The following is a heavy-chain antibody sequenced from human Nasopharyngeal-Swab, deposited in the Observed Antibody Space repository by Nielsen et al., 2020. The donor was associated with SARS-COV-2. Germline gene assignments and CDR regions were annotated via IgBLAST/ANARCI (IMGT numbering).Heavy chain of an antibody. CDR2: LNPNTGVA. J-gene: IGHJ4*02. CDR1: GYTFSDYF. CDR3: ARKKQLVRPFDY. Sequence: ASVKVSCKTSGYTFSDYFLHWVREAPGQGLEWMGRLNPNTGVATYAQKFQGSLTITRDTSLSTGYMELSSLRSDDTAVYYCARKKQLVRPFDYWGQGTLVTVSS. D-gene: IGHD6-13*01. V-gene: IGHV1-2*06.